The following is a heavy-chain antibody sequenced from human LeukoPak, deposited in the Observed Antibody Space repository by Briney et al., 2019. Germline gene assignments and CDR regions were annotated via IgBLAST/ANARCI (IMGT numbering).Heavy chain of an antibody. D-gene: IGHD3-22*01. CDR1: GFTFSSYG. Sequence: GGSLTLSCAASGFTFSSYGMNWVRQAPGKGLEWVAVISYDGSNKYYADSVKGRFTISRDNSKNTLFVQMSSLRAEDTAVYYCARGEYYSDTSSYFDYWGQGTLVTVSS. CDR2: ISYDGSNK. J-gene: IGHJ4*02. V-gene: IGHV3-30*03. CDR3: ARGEYYSDTSSYFDY.